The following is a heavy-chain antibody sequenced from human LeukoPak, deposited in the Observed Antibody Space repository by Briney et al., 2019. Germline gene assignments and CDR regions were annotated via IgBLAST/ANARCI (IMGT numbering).Heavy chain of an antibody. D-gene: IGHD4-11*01. V-gene: IGHV3-53*01. CDR2: SAGST. CDR3: ARLHRRQFTSFDY. J-gene: IGHJ4*02. Sequence: PGGSLRLSCTPSGFTVSNTYMSWVRQAPGKGLEWVSASAGSTYYVDSVKGRFTISRDNSKNTLYLQMDSLRVEDTAVYYCARLHRRQFTSFDYWGQGTLITVSS. CDR1: GFTVSNTY.